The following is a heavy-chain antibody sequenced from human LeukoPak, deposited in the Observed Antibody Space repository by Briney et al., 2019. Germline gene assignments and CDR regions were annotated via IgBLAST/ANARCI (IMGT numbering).Heavy chain of an antibody. CDR2: IIPILGIA. Sequence: SVKVSCKASGGTFTSYTISWVRQAPGQGLEWMGGIIPILGIANYAQKFQGRVTITADKSTSTAYMELSSLRSEDTAVYYCAREITMVRVPNWFDPWGQGTLVTVSS. V-gene: IGHV1-69*10. D-gene: IGHD3-10*01. CDR3: AREITMVRVPNWFDP. CDR1: GGTFTSYT. J-gene: IGHJ5*02.